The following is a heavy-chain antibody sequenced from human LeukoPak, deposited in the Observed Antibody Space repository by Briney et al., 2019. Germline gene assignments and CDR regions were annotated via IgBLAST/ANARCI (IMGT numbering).Heavy chain of an antibody. CDR1: GYSFTSYW. Sequence: GESLKISCKGSGYSFTSYWIGWVRQMPGKGLEWMGIIYPGDSDTRYSPSLQGQVTISADKSISTAYLQWSSLKASDTAMYYCARGARIAARLYYFDYWGQGTLVTVSS. V-gene: IGHV5-51*01. CDR3: ARGARIAARLYYFDY. D-gene: IGHD6-6*01. CDR2: IYPGDSDT. J-gene: IGHJ4*02.